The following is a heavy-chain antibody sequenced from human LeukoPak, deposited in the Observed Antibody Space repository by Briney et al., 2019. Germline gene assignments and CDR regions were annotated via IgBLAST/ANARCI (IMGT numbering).Heavy chain of an antibody. V-gene: IGHV4-39*01. CDR2: SYYSGST. CDR3: ARALQYMQYYYYYMDV. CDR1: GDSVSSSNYY. J-gene: IGHJ6*03. D-gene: IGHD6-6*01. Sequence: PSETLSLTCTVSGDSVSSSNYYWACIRQPPGMGLELIGNSYYSGSTYYNPSLKSRLTISVDTSKNQFSLKLTSVTAGDTAVYYCARALQYMQYYYYYMDVWGKGATVTVSS.